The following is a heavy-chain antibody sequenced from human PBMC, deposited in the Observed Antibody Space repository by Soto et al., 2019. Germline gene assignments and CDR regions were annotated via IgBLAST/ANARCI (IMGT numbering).Heavy chain of an antibody. Sequence: SETLSLTCTVSGGSISSGGYYWSWIRQHPGKGLEWIGYIYYSGSTYYNPSLKSRVTISVDTSKNQFSLKLSSVTAADTAVYYCAREPYYDFWSGSWSYYYGMDVWGKGTTVTVSS. V-gene: IGHV4-31*03. CDR2: IYYSGST. D-gene: IGHD3-3*01. CDR1: GGSISSGGYY. CDR3: AREPYYDFWSGSWSYYYGMDV. J-gene: IGHJ6*04.